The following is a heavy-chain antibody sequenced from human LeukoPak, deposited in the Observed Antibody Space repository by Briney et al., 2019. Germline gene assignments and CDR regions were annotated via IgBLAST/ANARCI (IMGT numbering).Heavy chain of an antibody. Sequence: SQTLSLACAISGDSVSSNSAAWNWIRQSPSRGLEWLGRTYYRSKWYNDYAVSVKSRITINPDTSKNQFSLQLNSVTPEDTAVYYCARWYRDSSSNPLYNWFDPWGQGTLVTVSS. CDR3: ARWYRDSSSNPLYNWFDP. D-gene: IGHD6-6*01. CDR2: TYYRSKWYN. CDR1: GDSVSSNSAA. V-gene: IGHV6-1*01. J-gene: IGHJ5*02.